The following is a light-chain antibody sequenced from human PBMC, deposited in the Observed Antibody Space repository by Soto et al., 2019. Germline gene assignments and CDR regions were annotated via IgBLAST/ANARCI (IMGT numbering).Light chain of an antibody. Sequence: EIVMTQSPATLSVSPGERATLSCRASQSLNRNLAWYQQRPGQAPRLLIYAASTRATGIPARFSGSGSGTEFTLTISSLQSEDFAVYYCQQYNNWPPYTFGQGTKLEIK. CDR3: QQYNNWPPYT. J-gene: IGKJ2*01. CDR1: QSLNRN. V-gene: IGKV3-15*01. CDR2: AAS.